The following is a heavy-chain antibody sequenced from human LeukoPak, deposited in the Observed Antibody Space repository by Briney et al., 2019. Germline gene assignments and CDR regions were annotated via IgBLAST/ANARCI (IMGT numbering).Heavy chain of an antibody. CDR2: IKQTASET. CDR3: ASLDTALIQTGGY. J-gene: IGHJ4*02. D-gene: IGHD5-18*01. Sequence: PGGSLRLSCVAYGFPFSPIWMSWVRQAPGKGLEWVAMIKQTASETHYVDSVRGRFSISRDSAKSSLYLQMNSLKADDTAVYYCASLDTALIQTGGYWGQGTLVTVSS. V-gene: IGHV3-7*01. CDR1: GFPFSPIW.